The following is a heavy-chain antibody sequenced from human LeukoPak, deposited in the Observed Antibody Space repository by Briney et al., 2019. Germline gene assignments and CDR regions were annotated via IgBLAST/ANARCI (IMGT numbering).Heavy chain of an antibody. CDR1: GVSFSGYY. J-gene: IGHJ4*02. V-gene: IGHV4-34*01. CDR2: INHSGST. D-gene: IGHD2-2*01. Sequence: SETLSLTCAVYGVSFSGYYWSWIRQPPGKGLEWIGEINHSGSTNYNPSLKSRVTISVDTSKNQFSLKLSSVTAADTAVYYCAKGPLRGTAAAIDYWGQGTLVTVSS. CDR3: AKGPLRGTAAAIDY.